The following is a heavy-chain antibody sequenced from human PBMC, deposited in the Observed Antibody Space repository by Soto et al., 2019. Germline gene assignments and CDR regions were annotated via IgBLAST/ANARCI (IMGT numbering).Heavy chain of an antibody. CDR3: ARGGSDWGTSFKS. Sequence: QVQLVESGGDVVQPGRSLRLSCVASGFTFSSHGMHWVRQAPGKGLEWVALIWEDGDNTYYADSVKGRFTISRDNSMNTLYLQMNSLRVEDTALYYCARGGSDWGTSFKSWGQGTLVTVSS. J-gene: IGHJ5*02. D-gene: IGHD7-27*01. CDR1: GFTFSSHG. CDR2: IWEDGDNT. V-gene: IGHV3-33*01.